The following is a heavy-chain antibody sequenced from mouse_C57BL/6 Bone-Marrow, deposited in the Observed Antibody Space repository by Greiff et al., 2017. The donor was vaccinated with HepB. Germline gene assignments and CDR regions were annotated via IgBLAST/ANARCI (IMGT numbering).Heavy chain of an antibody. J-gene: IGHJ2*01. CDR3: TKPYKGEDY. V-gene: IGHV1-81*01. CDR2: IYPRNGNT. CDR1: GYTFTSYG. D-gene: IGHD1-3*01. Sequence: QVQLKQSGAELARPGASVKLSCKASGYTFTSYGISWVKQRTGQGLEWIGEIYPRNGNTNYNEKFKGKATLTADKSSSTAYMGLRSLTSEDSAVYLSTKPYKGEDYWGQGTTLTVSS.